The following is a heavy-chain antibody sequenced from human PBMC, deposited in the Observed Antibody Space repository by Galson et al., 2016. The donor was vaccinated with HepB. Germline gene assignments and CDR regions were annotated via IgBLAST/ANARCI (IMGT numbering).Heavy chain of an antibody. CDR3: AREREGQYQLTMDV. CDR1: GGSISGYY. Sequence: ETLSLTCTVSGGSISGYYWNWIRQPPGKGLEWIGYVYYSGSTNYNPSLKSRVTISVDTSKNQFSLKLSSVTAADTAVYYCAREREGQYQLTMDVWGKGTTDTVSS. V-gene: IGHV4-59*01. J-gene: IGHJ6*03. CDR2: VYYSGST. D-gene: IGHD2-2*01.